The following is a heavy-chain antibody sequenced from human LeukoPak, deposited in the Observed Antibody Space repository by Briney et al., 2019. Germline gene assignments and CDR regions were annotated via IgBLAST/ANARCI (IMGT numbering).Heavy chain of an antibody. CDR1: GFTFSSYA. J-gene: IGHJ4*02. D-gene: IGHD3-3*01. V-gene: IGHV3-64*01. Sequence: GGSLRLSCVASGFTFSSYAMHWVRQAPGKGLEYVSAISSNGATTYYANSVKGRFSISRDNSKNTVYPQMGSLRAEDMAVYYCARVYFWSGYFDYWGQGTLVTVSS. CDR3: ARVYFWSGYFDY. CDR2: ISSNGATT.